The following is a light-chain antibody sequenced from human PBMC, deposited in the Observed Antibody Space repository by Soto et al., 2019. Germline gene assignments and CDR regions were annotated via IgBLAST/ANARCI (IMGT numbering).Light chain of an antibody. CDR1: QSVSSSY. CDR2: GAS. V-gene: IGKV3-20*01. Sequence: EIVLTQSPGTLSLSPGERATLSCRASQSVSSSYLAWYQQKPGQAPRLLIYGASSRATGIPDRFSGSGSGTDLTLTISRLEPEDFVVYYCQQYGSSPPTCGGGTKVEIK. CDR3: QQYGSSPPT. J-gene: IGKJ4*01.